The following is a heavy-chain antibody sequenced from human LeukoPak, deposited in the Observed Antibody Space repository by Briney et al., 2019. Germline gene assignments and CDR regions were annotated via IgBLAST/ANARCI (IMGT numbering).Heavy chain of an antibody. Sequence: GGSLRLSCAASGFSLSDYWMNWVRQAPEKGLEWVANIKQDGSDKKYVDSVKGRFTISRDNAKNSVYLQMNSLRVEDTAVYYCVRGGRGDRPNYWGQGTLVTVSS. CDR3: VRGGRGDRPNY. D-gene: IGHD1-26*01. CDR2: IKQDGSDK. V-gene: IGHV3-7*01. J-gene: IGHJ4*02. CDR1: GFSLSDYW.